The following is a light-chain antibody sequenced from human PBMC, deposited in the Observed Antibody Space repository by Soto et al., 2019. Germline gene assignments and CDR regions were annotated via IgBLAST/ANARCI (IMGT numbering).Light chain of an antibody. Sequence: EIVLTQSPGTLSLSPGDRATLSCRASQSVSSSYLAWYQQKPGQPPRLLIYGASSRATGIPDRFSGSGSGTVFTLTISRLEPEDFAVYYCLQYGSSPKTFGQGTKVEIK. CDR3: LQYGSSPKT. V-gene: IGKV3-20*01. J-gene: IGKJ1*01. CDR2: GAS. CDR1: QSVSSSY.